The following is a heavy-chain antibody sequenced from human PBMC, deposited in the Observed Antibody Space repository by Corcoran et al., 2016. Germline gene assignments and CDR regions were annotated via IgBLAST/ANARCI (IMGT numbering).Heavy chain of an antibody. V-gene: IGHV1-18*01. J-gene: IGHJ6*02. Sequence: QVQLVQSGAEVKKPGASVKVSCKASGYTFTSYGISWVRQAPGQGLEWMGWISAYNGNTNYAQKLQGRVTMTTDTSTSTAYTELRSLRSDDTAVYYRARESGSTDTYYYYGMDVWGQGTMVTVSS. CDR1: GYTFTSYG. D-gene: IGHD5-18*01. CDR2: ISAYNGNT. CDR3: ARESGSTDTYYYYGMDV.